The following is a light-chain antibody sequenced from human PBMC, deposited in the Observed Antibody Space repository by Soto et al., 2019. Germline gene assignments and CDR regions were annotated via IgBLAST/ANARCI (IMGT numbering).Light chain of an antibody. CDR3: QQYVSSPWA. V-gene: IGKV1-17*01. Sequence: IQITQSPSSLSASVGDRITITCRASQNIRNSLGWYQQKPGKAPKRLIYAVSSLQSGVPSRFSGSGSGTDFTLTISRLEPEDFAVYYCQQYVSSPWAFGQGTKV. CDR2: AVS. J-gene: IGKJ1*01. CDR1: QNIRNS.